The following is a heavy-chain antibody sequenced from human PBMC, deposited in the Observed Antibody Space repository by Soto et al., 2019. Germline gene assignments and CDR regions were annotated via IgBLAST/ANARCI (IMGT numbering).Heavy chain of an antibody. CDR1: GYAFTTYG. D-gene: IGHD1-1*01. Sequence: QVHLVQSGAEVKKPGASVKVSCQGSGYAFTTYGITWVRQAPGQGLEWMGWISAHNGNTNYAQKPQGRVTVTRDTSTSTAYMELRSLRYDDTAVHYCARGRYGDYWGQGALVTVSS. CDR3: ARGRYGDY. J-gene: IGHJ4*02. V-gene: IGHV1-18*01. CDR2: ISAHNGNT.